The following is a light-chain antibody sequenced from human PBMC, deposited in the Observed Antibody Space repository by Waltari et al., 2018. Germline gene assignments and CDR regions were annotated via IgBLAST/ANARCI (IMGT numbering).Light chain of an antibody. CDR2: FAS. Sequence: EIVLTQSPDFQSVAPKEKVTITCRASQSIGSTLHWYQQKPDQSPKLLIKFASQSISGVPSRFSGSGSGTDFTLTISSLEAEDAATYYCHKSSVLPYTFGQGAKLEIK. J-gene: IGKJ2*01. CDR3: HKSSVLPYT. CDR1: QSIGST. V-gene: IGKV6-21*02.